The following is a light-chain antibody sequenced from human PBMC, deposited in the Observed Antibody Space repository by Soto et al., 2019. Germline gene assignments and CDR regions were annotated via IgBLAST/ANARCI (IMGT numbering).Light chain of an antibody. CDR2: SND. V-gene: IGLV1-44*01. Sequence: QSVLAQPPSASGTPGQRVTISCSGSNSNIGRNDVTWYQQVPGTAPQCLIYSNDQRPSGVPDRISGSRSGTSASLAISGLQSGDEAEYYCAVWDDTLRARVFGGGTKLTVL. J-gene: IGLJ2*01. CDR3: AVWDDTLRARV. CDR1: NSNIGRND.